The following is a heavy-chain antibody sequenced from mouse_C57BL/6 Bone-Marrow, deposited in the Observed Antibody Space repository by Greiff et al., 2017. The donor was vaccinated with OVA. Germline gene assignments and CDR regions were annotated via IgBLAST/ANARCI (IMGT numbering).Heavy chain of an antibody. CDR3: ARVGDSNSYAMDY. D-gene: IGHD2-5*01. CDR2: IHPHSGST. V-gene: IGHV1-64*01. J-gene: IGHJ4*01. CDR1: GYTFTSYW. Sequence: QVQLQQPGAELVTPGASVQLSCKASGYTFTSYWMHWVKQRPGHGLEWIGMIHPHSGSTNYNEKFKSKATLTVDKSSTTAYVQISSLTSDDSAVYYCARVGDSNSYAMDYWGQGTSVTVSS.